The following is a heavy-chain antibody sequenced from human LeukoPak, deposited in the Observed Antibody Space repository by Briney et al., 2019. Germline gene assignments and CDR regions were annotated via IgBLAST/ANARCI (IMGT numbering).Heavy chain of an antibody. V-gene: IGHV1-18*01. J-gene: IGHJ4*02. CDR3: ARWGDEAY. D-gene: IGHD3-10*01. Sequence: ASVKVSCKGSGYTFTNYGVSWVRQAPGQGLEWMGWISAYNGNTNYAQKFKDRVVLSTDSSTSTAYMELRSLTSDDTAVYYCARWGDEAYWGQGTLVIVSS. CDR2: ISAYNGNT. CDR1: GYTFTNYG.